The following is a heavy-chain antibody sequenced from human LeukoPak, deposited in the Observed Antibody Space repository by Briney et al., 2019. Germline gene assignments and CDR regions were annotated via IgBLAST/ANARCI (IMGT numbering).Heavy chain of an antibody. Sequence: SETLSLTCTVSGGSISSYYWSWIRQPPGKGLEWIGYIYYSGSTNYNPSLKSRVTISVDTSKNQFSLKLSSVTAADTAVYYCARGPQWYSSGWSYFDYWGQGTLVTVSS. J-gene: IGHJ4*02. V-gene: IGHV4-59*01. CDR2: IYYSGST. D-gene: IGHD6-19*01. CDR1: GGSISSYY. CDR3: ARGPQWYSSGWSYFDY.